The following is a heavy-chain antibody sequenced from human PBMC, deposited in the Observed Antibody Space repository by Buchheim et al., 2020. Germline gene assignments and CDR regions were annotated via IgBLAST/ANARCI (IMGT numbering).Heavy chain of an antibody. V-gene: IGHV3-30*18. CDR3: AKGGGYSSSWYPKGFCYYYGMDV. J-gene: IGHJ6*02. Sequence: QVQLVESGGGVVQPGRSLRLSCAASGFTFSSYGMHWVRQAPGKGLEWVAVISYDGSNKYYADSVKGRFTISRANSKNTLYLQMNSLRAEDTAVYYCAKGGGYSSSWYPKGFCYYYGMDVWGQGTT. CDR1: GFTFSSYG. D-gene: IGHD6-13*01. CDR2: ISYDGSNK.